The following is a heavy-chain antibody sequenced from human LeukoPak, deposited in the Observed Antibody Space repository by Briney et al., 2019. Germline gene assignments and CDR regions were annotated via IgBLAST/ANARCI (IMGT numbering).Heavy chain of an antibody. CDR1: GFTFSSYS. Sequence: PGGSLRLSCAASGFTFSSYSMNWVRQAPREGLWWVSSISSSSSYIYYADSVKGRFTISRDNAKNSLYLQMNSLRAEDTAVYYCARDSPGAAAGEWYYYYYMDVWGKGTTVTVSS. J-gene: IGHJ6*03. D-gene: IGHD6-13*01. V-gene: IGHV3-21*01. CDR3: ARDSPGAAAGEWYYYYYMDV. CDR2: ISSSSSYI.